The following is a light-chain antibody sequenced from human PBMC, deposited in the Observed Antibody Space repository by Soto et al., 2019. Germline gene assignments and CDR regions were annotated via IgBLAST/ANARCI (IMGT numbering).Light chain of an antibody. V-gene: IGKV3-15*01. CDR1: QSVSSD. CDR3: QQYNDWPLS. CDR2: GAF. J-gene: IGKJ4*01. Sequence: EIVMTQSPATLSMFPGERATLSCRASQSVSSDLGWYQQKPGQAPRLLIHGAFIRAAGVPVRFSGSGSGTEFTLTISSLQSEDSAVYYCQQYNDWPLSFGGGTKVDIK.